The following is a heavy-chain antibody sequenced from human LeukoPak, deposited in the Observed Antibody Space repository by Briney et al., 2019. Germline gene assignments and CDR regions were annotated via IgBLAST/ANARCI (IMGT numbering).Heavy chain of an antibody. Sequence: GGSLRLSCAASEFTFSDYYMNWIRQAPGKGPEWVSYISSSSSYTKYADSVKGRLTISRDNAKNSLYLQMNSLRAEDTAVYYCARDSRLDGDYEYYFYYGMDVWGKGTTVTVSS. CDR3: ARDSRLDGDYEYYFYYGMDV. J-gene: IGHJ6*04. CDR1: EFTFSDYY. D-gene: IGHD4-17*01. CDR2: ISSSSSYT. V-gene: IGHV3-11*06.